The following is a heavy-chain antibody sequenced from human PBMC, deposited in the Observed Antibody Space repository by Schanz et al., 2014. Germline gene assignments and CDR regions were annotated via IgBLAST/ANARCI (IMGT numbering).Heavy chain of an antibody. J-gene: IGHJ3*01. Sequence: QVQLVESGGGVVQPGGSLRLSCESSGFTFNGHAMHWVRQAPGQGLEWVAVTSYDGSQKYYTDSVKGRFTVSRDNSKNTLYLQLNSLRAEDTAVYYCARHDKRYFDWLSTFDLWGRGTMVAVSS. CDR3: ARHDKRYFDWLSTFDL. CDR2: TSYDGSQK. D-gene: IGHD3-9*01. CDR1: GFTFNGHA. V-gene: IGHV3-30*04.